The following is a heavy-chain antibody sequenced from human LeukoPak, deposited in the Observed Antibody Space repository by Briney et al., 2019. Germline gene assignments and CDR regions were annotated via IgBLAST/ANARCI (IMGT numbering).Heavy chain of an antibody. V-gene: IGHV4-39*07. Sequence: PSETLSLTCTVSGGSISTSNYYWGWIRQPPGKGLEWIGNIFYSGSTYYNPSLKSRVTISFDTSKNQFSLKLTSVTAADTAVYFCARDHSYYDTSRGHYFDYWGQGTLVTVSS. CDR3: ARDHSYYDTSRGHYFDY. CDR2: IFYSGST. D-gene: IGHD3-22*01. J-gene: IGHJ4*02. CDR1: GGSISTSNYY.